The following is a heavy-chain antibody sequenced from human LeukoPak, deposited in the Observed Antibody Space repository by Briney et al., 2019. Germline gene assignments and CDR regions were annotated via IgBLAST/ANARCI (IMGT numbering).Heavy chain of an antibody. D-gene: IGHD2-15*01. CDR2: INAYNGNT. Sequence: GASVKVSCKASGFTFSSYGISWVRQAPGQGLEWMGWINAYNGNTIYAQMLQGRVTMTTDTSTTTAYMELSSLTSEDTAVYYCASGLGFCSGSDCTNLVKDYYYGMNVWGQGTTVTVSS. V-gene: IGHV1-18*01. CDR3: ASGLGFCSGSDCTNLVKDYYYGMNV. CDR1: GFTFSSYG. J-gene: IGHJ6*02.